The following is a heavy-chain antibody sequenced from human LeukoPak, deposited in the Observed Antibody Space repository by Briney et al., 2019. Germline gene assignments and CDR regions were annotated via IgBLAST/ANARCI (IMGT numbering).Heavy chain of an antibody. CDR1: GGSISSGGYS. D-gene: IGHD6-13*01. CDR2: IYHSGST. CDR3: ARGDIAAAGTGYYYYGMDV. Sequence: SETLSLTCAVSGGSISSGGYSWSWIRQPPGQGLEWIGYIYHSGSTYYNPSLKSRVTISVDRSKNQFSLKLSSVTAADTAVYYCARGDIAAAGTGYYYYGMDVWGQGTTVTVSS. J-gene: IGHJ6*02. V-gene: IGHV4-30-2*01.